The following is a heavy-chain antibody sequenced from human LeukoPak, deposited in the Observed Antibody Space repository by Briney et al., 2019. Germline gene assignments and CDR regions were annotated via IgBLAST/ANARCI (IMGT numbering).Heavy chain of an antibody. CDR2: MNPNSGNT. D-gene: IGHD2-21*02. V-gene: IGHV1-8*01. CDR3: ARGRGAYCGGDCYSGDY. Sequence: ASVKVPCKASGYTFTSYDINWVRQATGQGLEWMGWMNPNSGNTGYAQKFQGRVTMTRNTSISTAYMELSSLRSEDTAVYYCARGRGAYCGGDCYSGDYWGQGTLVTVSS. CDR1: GYTFTSYD. J-gene: IGHJ4*02.